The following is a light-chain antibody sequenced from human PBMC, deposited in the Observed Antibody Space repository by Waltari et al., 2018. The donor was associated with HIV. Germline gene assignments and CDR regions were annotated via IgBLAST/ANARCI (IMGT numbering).Light chain of an antibody. CDR2: DDS. Sequence: YVLTQPPSVSVAPGPTARITCGGDNIAGRKVHWYQRRPCQAPALVVFDDSDRTSGIPERFSGSISGNTATLIISRVEDGDEADYYCQVWDESNEQVVFGGGTRLTVL. V-gene: IGLV3-21*02. CDR3: QVWDESNEQVV. CDR1: NIAGRK. J-gene: IGLJ2*01.